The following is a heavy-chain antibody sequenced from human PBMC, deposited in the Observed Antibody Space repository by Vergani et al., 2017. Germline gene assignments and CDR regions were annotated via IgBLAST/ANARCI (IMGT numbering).Heavy chain of an antibody. J-gene: IGHJ4*02. CDR1: GGSFSGYY. V-gene: IGHV4-34*01. CDR3: ARGPRRGYSYGGSPLDC. Sequence: QVQLQQWGAGLLKPSETLSLTCAVYGGSFSGYYWSWIRQPPGKGLEWNGEINHSGSTNYNPSLKSRVTISVDTSKNQFTLELSSVTAADTTVYYWARGPRRGYSYGGSPLDCWGQGALVTVSA. D-gene: IGHD5-18*01. CDR2: INHSGST.